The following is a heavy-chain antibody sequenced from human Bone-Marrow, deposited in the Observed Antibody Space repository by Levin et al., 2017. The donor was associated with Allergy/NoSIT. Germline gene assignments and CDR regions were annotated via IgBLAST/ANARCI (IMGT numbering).Heavy chain of an antibody. D-gene: IGHD5-12*01. CDR1: GYTFTGYY. J-gene: IGHJ6*02. Sequence: GESLKISCKASGYTFTGYYMHWVRQAPGQGLEWMGWINPNSGGTNYAQKFQGRVTMTRDTSISTAYMELSRLRSDDTAVYYCAREYSGYDSGYYYGMDVWGQGTTVTVSS. CDR2: INPNSGGT. CDR3: AREYSGYDSGYYYGMDV. V-gene: IGHV1-2*02.